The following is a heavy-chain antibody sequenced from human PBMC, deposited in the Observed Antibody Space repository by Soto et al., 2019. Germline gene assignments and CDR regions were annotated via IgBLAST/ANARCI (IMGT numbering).Heavy chain of an antibody. Sequence: QVQLVQSGAEVKKPGASVKVSCKASGYTFTSYYMHWVRQAPGQGLEWMGIINPSGGSTSYAQKFQGRVTMTRDTSTSTVYMELSSLRSEDTAVYYCARGGYSSGWVNGPQQYNWFDPWGQGTLVTVSS. J-gene: IGHJ5*02. CDR1: GYTFTSYY. CDR2: INPSGGST. D-gene: IGHD6-19*01. CDR3: ARGGYSSGWVNGPQQYNWFDP. V-gene: IGHV1-46*03.